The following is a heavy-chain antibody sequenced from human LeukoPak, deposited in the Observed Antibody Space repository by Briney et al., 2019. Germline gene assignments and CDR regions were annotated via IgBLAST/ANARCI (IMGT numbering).Heavy chain of an antibody. D-gene: IGHD5-18*01. J-gene: IGHJ4*02. CDR1: GYTFTSYD. CDR3: ARNRRGYSYGSFDY. CDR2: MNPNSGNT. V-gene: IGHV1-8*03. Sequence: ASVKVSCKASGYTFTSYDINWVRQATGQGLEWMGWMNPNSGNTGYAQKFQGRVTITRNTSISTAYMELSSLRSEDTAVYYCARNRRGYSYGSFDYWGQGTLVTASS.